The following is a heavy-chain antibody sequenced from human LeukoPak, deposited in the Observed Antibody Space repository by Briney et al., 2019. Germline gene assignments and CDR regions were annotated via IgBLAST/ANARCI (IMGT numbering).Heavy chain of an antibody. Sequence: QTGGSLRLSCAASGITFSSLAMAWVRQAPGKGLEWVSTVGSSGVNTHYADSVKGRFTISRDNSKSTLHLQMNSLRVEDTALYYCATTPSSAPSDYWGQGTLVTVSS. CDR2: VGSSGVNT. CDR3: ATTPSSAPSDY. CDR1: GITFSSLA. V-gene: IGHV3-23*01. D-gene: IGHD6-13*01. J-gene: IGHJ4*02.